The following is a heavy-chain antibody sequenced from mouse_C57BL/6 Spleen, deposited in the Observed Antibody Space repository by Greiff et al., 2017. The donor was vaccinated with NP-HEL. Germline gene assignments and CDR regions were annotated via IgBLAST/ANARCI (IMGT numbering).Heavy chain of an antibody. D-gene: IGHD1-1*01. CDR3: ARPVVAPYAMDY. Sequence: VQLQQSGPELVKPGASVKISCKASGYAFSSSWMNWVKQRPGKGLEWIGRIYPGDGDTNYNGKFKGKATLTADKSSSTAYMQLSSLTSEDSAVYFCARPVVAPYAMDYWGQGTSVTVSS. CDR1: GYAFSSSW. CDR2: IYPGDGDT. V-gene: IGHV1-82*01. J-gene: IGHJ4*01.